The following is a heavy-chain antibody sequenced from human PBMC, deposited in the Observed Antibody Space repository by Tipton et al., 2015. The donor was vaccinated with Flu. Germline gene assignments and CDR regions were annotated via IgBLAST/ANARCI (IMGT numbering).Heavy chain of an antibody. CDR1: GDSMSSDYF. J-gene: IGHJ5*02. Sequence: TLSLTCTVSGDSMSSDYFWGWIRQSPGVGLEWIGNVHQTGNTYYNPSLRSRVTIAIDRPKNQFFLGLSSVTAADTAVYYCARRDYSNYVSDPKSWFDPWGQGTLVTVPS. CDR2: VHQTGNT. CDR3: ARRDYSNYVSDPKSWFDP. D-gene: IGHD4-11*01. V-gene: IGHV4-38-2*02.